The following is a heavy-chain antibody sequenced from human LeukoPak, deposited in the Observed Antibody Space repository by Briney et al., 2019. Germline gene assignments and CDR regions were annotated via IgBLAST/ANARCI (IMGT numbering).Heavy chain of an antibody. CDR2: IIPIFGTA. CDR1: GGTFSSYA. D-gene: IGHD6-19*01. V-gene: IGHV1-69*06. Sequence: SVKFSCKASGGTFSSYAISWVRQAPGQGLEWMGGIIPIFGTANYAQKFQGRVTITADKSTSTAYMELSSLRSEDTAVYYCARVVAVAGTRIFDYWGQGTLVTVSS. CDR3: ARVVAVAGTRIFDY. J-gene: IGHJ4*02.